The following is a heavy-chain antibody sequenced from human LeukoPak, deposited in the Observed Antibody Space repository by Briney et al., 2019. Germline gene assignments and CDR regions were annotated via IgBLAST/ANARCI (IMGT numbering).Heavy chain of an antibody. CDR2: INHSGST. J-gene: IGHJ3*02. CDR3: ARGDRYDYGDYDGAFDI. Sequence: SETLSLTCAVYGGSFSGYYWSWIRQPPGKGLEWIGEINHSGSTNYNPSLKSRVTISVDTSKNQFSLKLSSVTAADTAVYYCARGDRYDYGDYDGAFDIWGQGTMVTVSS. V-gene: IGHV4-34*01. CDR1: GGSFSGYY. D-gene: IGHD4-17*01.